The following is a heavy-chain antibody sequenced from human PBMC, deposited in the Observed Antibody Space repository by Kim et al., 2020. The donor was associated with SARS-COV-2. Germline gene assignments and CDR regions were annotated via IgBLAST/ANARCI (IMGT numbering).Heavy chain of an antibody. CDR2: ITPVDGFT. Sequence: ASVKVSCKASGYTFTSNHIHWVRQAPGQGLEWMGMITPVDGFTRYSQNFQGRVTMTRDTSTNTVYMALSSLIFEDTALYYCARDGSGWWASDYWGQGTLVTVSS. CDR1: GYTFTSNH. D-gene: IGHD6-19*01. CDR3: ARDGSGWWASDY. J-gene: IGHJ4*02. V-gene: IGHV1-46*01.